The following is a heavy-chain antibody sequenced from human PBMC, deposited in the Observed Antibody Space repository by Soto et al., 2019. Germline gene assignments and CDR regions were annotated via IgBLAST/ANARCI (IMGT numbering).Heavy chain of an antibody. D-gene: IGHD3-9*01. CDR2: SNHSGST. J-gene: IGHJ5*02. Sequence: PSETLSLTCAGYGGSFSGYDWSWVRQPPGKGLEGIGESNHSGSTNYNPSLKSRGTISVGTSKNQFPLKLSSVPAADTAVYYCARGFEGDILTGYYLGSGGFDPWGEGTLVTVSS. CDR3: ARGFEGDILTGYYLGSGGFDP. V-gene: IGHV4-34*01. CDR1: GGSFSGYD.